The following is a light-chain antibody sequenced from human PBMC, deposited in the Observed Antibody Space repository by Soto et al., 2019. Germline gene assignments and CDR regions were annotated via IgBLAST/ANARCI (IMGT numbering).Light chain of an antibody. J-gene: IGLJ2*01. V-gene: IGLV1-44*01. Sequence: QSVLTQPPSASGTPGQMVTISCSGSSSNIGSNTVNWYQQLPGMAPKLLIYNNSQRPSGVPDRFSGSKSGTSASLAISGLQSEDEADYYCAAWDDSLRGLEFGGGTNLTVL. CDR2: NNS. CDR3: AAWDDSLRGLE. CDR1: SSNIGSNT.